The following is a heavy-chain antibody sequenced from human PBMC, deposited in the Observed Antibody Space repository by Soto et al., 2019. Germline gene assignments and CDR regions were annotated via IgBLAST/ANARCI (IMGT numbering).Heavy chain of an antibody. CDR2: ISAFNGKT. J-gene: IGHJ4*01. CDR1: GYTFNIYG. CDR3: ARDRVPKSSGFFPFDY. Sequence: QIQLVQSGAEVKKPGASVKVSCKASGYTFNIYGINWVRQAPGQGLEWMGWISAFNGKTNYAPNVQGRVTMTTDTATRTAYVELRSLRSDDTAVYYCARDRVPKSSGFFPFDYWGHGTLVTVSS. V-gene: IGHV1-18*01. D-gene: IGHD3-22*01.